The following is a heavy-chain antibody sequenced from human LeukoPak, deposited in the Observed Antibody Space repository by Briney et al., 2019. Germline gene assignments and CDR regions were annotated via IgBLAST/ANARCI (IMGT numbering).Heavy chain of an antibody. D-gene: IGHD5-12*01. CDR3: ATDIVATIPDY. Sequence: ASVKVSFKASGYTFTSYDINWVRQAPGQGLEWMGWINPNSGGTNYAQKFQGRVTMTRDTSISTAYMELSRLRSDDTAVYYCATDIVATIPDYWGQGTLVTVSS. CDR1: GYTFTSYD. V-gene: IGHV1-2*02. J-gene: IGHJ4*02. CDR2: INPNSGGT.